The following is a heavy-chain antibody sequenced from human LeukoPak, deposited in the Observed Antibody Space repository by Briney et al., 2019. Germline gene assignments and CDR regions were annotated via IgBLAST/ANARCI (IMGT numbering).Heavy chain of an antibody. J-gene: IGHJ3*02. D-gene: IGHD2-15*01. V-gene: IGHV1-69*13. CDR3: ASAYCSGCSCYSVDAFDI. CDR2: IIPIFGTA. Sequence: ASVKVSCKASGGTFSSYAISWVRQAPGQGLEWMGGIIPIFGTANYAQKFQGRVTITADESTSTAYMELSSLRSEDTAVYYCASAYCSGCSCYSVDAFDIWGQGTMVTVSS. CDR1: GGTFSSYA.